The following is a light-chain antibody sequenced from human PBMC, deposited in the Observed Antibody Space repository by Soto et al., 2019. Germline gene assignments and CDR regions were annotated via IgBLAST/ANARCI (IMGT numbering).Light chain of an antibody. CDR1: QSISSW. J-gene: IGKJ2*01. CDR3: QQYNSYPYT. V-gene: IGKV1-5*03. Sequence: DIQMTQSPSTLSASVGDRVTITCRASQSISSWLAWYQQKPGKAPKFQIYKASTVESGVPSRFSGSGSGTEFTLTISSLQPNDFATYYCQQYNSYPYTFGQGTKLEIK. CDR2: KAS.